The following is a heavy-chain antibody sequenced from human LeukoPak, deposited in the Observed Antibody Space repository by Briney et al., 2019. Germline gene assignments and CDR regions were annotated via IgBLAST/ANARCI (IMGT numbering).Heavy chain of an antibody. J-gene: IGHJ5*02. V-gene: IGHV4-39*07. CDR3: AREERLVHDWFDP. CDR1: GGSISSSSYY. Sequence: PSETLSLTCTVSGGSISSSSYYWGWIRQPPGKGLEWIGSIYYSGSTYYNPSLKSRVTISVDTSKNQFSLKLSSVTAADTAVYYCAREERLVHDWFDPWGQGTLVTVSS. CDR2: IYYSGST. D-gene: IGHD6-19*01.